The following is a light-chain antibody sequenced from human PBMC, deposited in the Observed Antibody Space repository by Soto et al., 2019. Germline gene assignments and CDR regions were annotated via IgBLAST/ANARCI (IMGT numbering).Light chain of an antibody. Sequence: DIQMTQSPSTLSASVGDRVTITCRASQRIGNWLAWYQQKPGKAPKLLMHKTSTLETGVPSRFGGSGSGTEFFLTISSLQPDDFATYYCQQYQSFSLTLGGGTKVGIK. CDR1: QRIGNW. CDR2: KTS. J-gene: IGKJ4*01. CDR3: QQYQSFSLT. V-gene: IGKV1-5*03.